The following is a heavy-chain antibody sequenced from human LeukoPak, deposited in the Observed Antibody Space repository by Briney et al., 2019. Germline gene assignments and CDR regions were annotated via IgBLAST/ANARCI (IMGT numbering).Heavy chain of an antibody. CDR1: GFTFSSYG. D-gene: IGHD1-14*01. CDR3: AKEDRGYYGMDV. J-gene: IGHJ6*02. CDR2: ISYDGSNK. V-gene: IGHV3-30*18. Sequence: GGSLRLSCAASGFTFSSYGMHWVRQAPGKGLEWVAVISYDGSNKYYADSVKGRFTIFRDNSKNTLYLQMNSLRAEDTAVYYCAKEDRGYYGMDVWGQGTTVTVSS.